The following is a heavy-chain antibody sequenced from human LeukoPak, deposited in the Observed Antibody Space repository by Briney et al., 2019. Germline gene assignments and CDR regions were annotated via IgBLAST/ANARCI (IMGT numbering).Heavy chain of an antibody. V-gene: IGHV4-30-4*01. J-gene: IGHJ4*02. CDR2: IYYSGST. CDR3: ATGGPHSSSWFVN. Sequence: SETLSLTCTVSGGPISSGDYYWSWIRQPPGKGLEWIGYIYYSGSTYYNPSLKSRVTISVDTAKNQFSLRLSSVTAADTAVYYCATGGPHSSSWFVNWGQGTLVTVSS. CDR1: GGPISSGDYY. D-gene: IGHD6-13*01.